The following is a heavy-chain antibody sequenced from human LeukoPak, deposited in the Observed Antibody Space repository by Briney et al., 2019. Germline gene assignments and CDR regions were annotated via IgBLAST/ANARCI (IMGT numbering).Heavy chain of an antibody. V-gene: IGHV4-4*02. J-gene: IGHJ4*02. CDR3: AREGGPYRPLDY. CDR1: GGSISSTNW. Sequence: SETLSLTCGVSGGSISSTNWWTWGRQPPGEGLEWIGEVHLSGRTNYNPSLESRVTMSVDMSENHISLKLTSVTAADTAVYYCAREGGPYRPLDYSGQGTLVTVSS. CDR2: VHLSGRT.